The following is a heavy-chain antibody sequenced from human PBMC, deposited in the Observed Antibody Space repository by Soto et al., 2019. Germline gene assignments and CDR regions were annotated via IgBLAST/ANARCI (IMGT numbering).Heavy chain of an antibody. D-gene: IGHD2-2*01. CDR1: GGSISSGDYY. CDR3: ARGGWEGVPAEFDY. Sequence: SETLSLTCTVSGGSISSGDYYWSWIRQPPGKGLEWIGYIYYSGSTYYNPSLKSRVTISVDTSKNQFSLKLSSVTAADTAVYYCARGGWEGVPAEFDYWGQRTLVPVST. V-gene: IGHV4-30-4*01. CDR2: IYYSGST. J-gene: IGHJ4*02.